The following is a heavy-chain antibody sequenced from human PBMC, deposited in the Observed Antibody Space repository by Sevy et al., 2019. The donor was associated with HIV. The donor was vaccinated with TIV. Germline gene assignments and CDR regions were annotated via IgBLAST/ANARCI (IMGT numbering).Heavy chain of an antibody. CDR2: IYSSGNT. J-gene: IGHJ6*03. Sequence: SETLSLTCTVSGDSIRSSSDFWSWIRQPAGKGLEWIGHIYSSGNTNYNPSLKSRVTISVDTSKNQFSLKLSSVTAADTGVYYCARMRQWLPPGDYYYYMDFWGKGTTVTVSS. CDR3: ARMRQWLPPGDYYYYMDF. CDR1: GDSIRSSSDF. V-gene: IGHV4-61*09. D-gene: IGHD6-19*01.